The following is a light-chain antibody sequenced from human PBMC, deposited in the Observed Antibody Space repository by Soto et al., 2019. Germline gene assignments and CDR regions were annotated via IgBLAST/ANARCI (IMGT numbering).Light chain of an antibody. J-gene: IGKJ2*01. V-gene: IGKV4-1*01. CDR1: QSVLYSSNNKNY. Sequence: DIVMTQSPDSLAVSLGERATINCKSSQSVLYSSNNKNYLAWYQQRPGQTPKLLIYWASTRESGVPDRFSGSGSGTDFTLTITSLQAEDVAVYYCQQYESTPPTFGKGTKLEIK. CDR2: WAS. CDR3: QQYESTPPT.